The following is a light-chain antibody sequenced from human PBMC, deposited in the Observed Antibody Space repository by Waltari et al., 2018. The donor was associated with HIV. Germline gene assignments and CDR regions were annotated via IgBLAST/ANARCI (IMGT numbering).Light chain of an antibody. J-gene: IGLJ3*02. Sequence: QSALTQPASVHGSPGQSITIPCTGRSRDDGSYNLVSWYQKHPGKAPKLMIYEGINRPSGISNRFSCSKSCNTASLTISVLQAEDEADYYCCSYAGSSNWVFGGGTKLTVL. CDR3: CSYAGSSNWV. CDR2: EGI. CDR1: SRDDGSYNL. V-gene: IGLV2-23*01.